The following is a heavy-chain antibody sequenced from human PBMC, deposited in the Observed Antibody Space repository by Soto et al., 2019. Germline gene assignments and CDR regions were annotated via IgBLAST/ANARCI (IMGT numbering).Heavy chain of an antibody. D-gene: IGHD3-22*01. Sequence: GGSLRLSCAASGFTFGNYSMNWVRQAPGKGLEWVSYISGSGSTIYYADSVKGRFTISRDNAKNSLYLRMSSLRDEDTAVYYCARDTRPVLVNRFDYWGQGTLVTVSS. CDR3: ARDTRPVLVNRFDY. CDR1: GFTFGNYS. CDR2: ISGSGSTI. V-gene: IGHV3-48*02. J-gene: IGHJ4*02.